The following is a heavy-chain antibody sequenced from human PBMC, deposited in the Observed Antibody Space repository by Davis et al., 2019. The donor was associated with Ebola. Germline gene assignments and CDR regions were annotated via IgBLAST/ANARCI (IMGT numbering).Heavy chain of an antibody. CDR2: IIPIFDTP. D-gene: IGHD3-9*01. CDR1: GGSFSSHP. Sequence: SVKVSCKTSGGSFSSHPISWVRQAPRQGLEWMGGIIPIFDTPHYAQKFQGRITITADASTSTAYMELISLRSEDTATYFCARYFDGGNYYFDYWGQGTPVTVSS. CDR3: ARYFDGGNYYFDY. V-gene: IGHV1-69*13. J-gene: IGHJ4*02.